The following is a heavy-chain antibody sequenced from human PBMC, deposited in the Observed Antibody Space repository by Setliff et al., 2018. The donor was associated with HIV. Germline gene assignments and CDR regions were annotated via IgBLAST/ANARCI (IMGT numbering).Heavy chain of an antibody. CDR1: GFTFRNYK. CDR2: IDIGRGDI. Sequence: PGGSLRLSCAASGFTFRNYKMNWVRQAPGKGLEWVSSIDIGRGDIFYADSVQGRFTISRDNAKNSLYLQMDGLRAEDTAVYFCARSRGEWELLPFDYWGQGTLVTVSS. D-gene: IGHD1-26*01. V-gene: IGHV3-21*01. J-gene: IGHJ4*02. CDR3: ARSRGEWELLPFDY.